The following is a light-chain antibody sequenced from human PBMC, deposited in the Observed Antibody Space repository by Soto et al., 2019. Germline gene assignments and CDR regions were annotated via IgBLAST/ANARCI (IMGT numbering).Light chain of an antibody. CDR3: SSYTTTSTLWV. CDR2: EVT. V-gene: IGLV2-14*01. J-gene: IGLJ3*02. Sequence: QSALTQPASVSGSPGQSITISCTGTSSDVGAYNYVSWYQQHPGKAPKVLIYEVTTRPSGVSNRFSGSKSGNTSSLTISGLQAEYEADYFCSSYTTTSTLWVFGGGTKLHVL. CDR1: SSDVGAYNY.